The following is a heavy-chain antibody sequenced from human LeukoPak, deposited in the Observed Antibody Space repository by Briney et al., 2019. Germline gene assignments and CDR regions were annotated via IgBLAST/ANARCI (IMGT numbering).Heavy chain of an antibody. J-gene: IGHJ4*02. Sequence: PSETLSLTCAVYGGSFSGYYWSWIRQPPGKGLEWIGEINHSGSTNYKPSLKSRVAISVDTSKKQFSLKLSSVTAADTAVYYCARGYPAAGFSYWGQGTLVTVSS. CDR2: INHSGST. CDR3: ARGYPAAGFSY. CDR1: GGSFSGYY. D-gene: IGHD6-13*01. V-gene: IGHV4-34*01.